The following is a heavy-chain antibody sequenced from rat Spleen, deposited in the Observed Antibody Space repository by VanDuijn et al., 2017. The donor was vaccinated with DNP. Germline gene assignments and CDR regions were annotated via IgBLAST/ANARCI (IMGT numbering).Heavy chain of an antibody. D-gene: IGHD1-11*01. V-gene: IGHV5-58*01. CDR3: AREDYAVTFDY. Sequence: EVQLVEIGGGLVQPGRSLKLSCVASGFTFSRYWMYWIRQAPGRGLEWIASINTDGHRAYYVDSVKGRFTISRDNAVNTVYLQMNSLRSEDTATYFCAREDYAVTFDYWGQGVMVTVSS. CDR2: INTDGHRA. J-gene: IGHJ2*01. CDR1: GFTFSRYW.